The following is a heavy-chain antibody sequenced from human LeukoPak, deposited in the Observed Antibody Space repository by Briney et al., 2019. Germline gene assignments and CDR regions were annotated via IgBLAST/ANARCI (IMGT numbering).Heavy chain of an antibody. CDR2: IYYSGST. CDR1: GGSISSYY. J-gene: IGHJ6*03. CDR3: ARGAGYSSSWYQYYYYYMDV. V-gene: IGHV4-59*01. D-gene: IGHD6-13*01. Sequence: PSETLSLTCTVSGGSISSYYWSWIRQPPGKGLEWIGYIYYSGSTNYNPSLKSRVTISVDTSKNQFSLKLSSVTAADTAVYYCARGAGYSSSWYQYYYYYMDVWGKGTTVTVSS.